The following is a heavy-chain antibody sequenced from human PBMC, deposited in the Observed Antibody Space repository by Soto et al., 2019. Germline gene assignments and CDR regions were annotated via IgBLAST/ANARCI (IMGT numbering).Heavy chain of an antibody. CDR2: ISYNGSNK. D-gene: IGHD5-12*01. V-gene: IGHV3-30*18. Sequence: QVQLVVSGGGVVQPGTSLRLSCAASGFTFSSYGMHWVRQAPGKGLEWVSVISYNGSNKYYADSVKGRFTISRDNSKNTLYLQMNSLRAEDTAVYYCANVDVGSYGMDVWGQGTTVTVSS. CDR1: GFTFSSYG. J-gene: IGHJ6*02. CDR3: ANVDVGSYGMDV.